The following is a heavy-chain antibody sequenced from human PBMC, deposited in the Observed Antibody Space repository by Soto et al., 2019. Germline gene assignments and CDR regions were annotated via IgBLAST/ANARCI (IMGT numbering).Heavy chain of an antibody. Sequence: QVTLKESGPVLVKPTETLTLTCTVSGFSLSNARMGVSWIRQPPGKALEWLAHIFSNDEKSYSTSLKSRLTISKDTSKRQVVLTMTNMDPVDTATYYCARGYCSSTSCYDYYYYGMDVWGQGTTVTVSS. CDR2: IFSNDEK. CDR1: GFSLSNARMG. V-gene: IGHV2-26*01. D-gene: IGHD2-2*01. J-gene: IGHJ6*02. CDR3: ARGYCSSTSCYDYYYYGMDV.